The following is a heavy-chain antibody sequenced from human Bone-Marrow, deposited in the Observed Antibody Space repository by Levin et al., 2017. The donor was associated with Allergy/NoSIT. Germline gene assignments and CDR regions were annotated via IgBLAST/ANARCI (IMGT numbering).Heavy chain of an antibody. Sequence: GESLKISCAASGFIFSNYAMNWVRQAPGKGLEWVSQISGSGGNTHYADSVKGRFTFSRDNSKNTLYLQMNSLTAEDTAVYYCAGYDTSAYHSPFDYWGQGTLVTVSS. D-gene: IGHD3-22*01. CDR3: AGYDTSAYHSPFDY. CDR2: ISGSGGNT. J-gene: IGHJ4*02. V-gene: IGHV3-23*01. CDR1: GFIFSNYA.